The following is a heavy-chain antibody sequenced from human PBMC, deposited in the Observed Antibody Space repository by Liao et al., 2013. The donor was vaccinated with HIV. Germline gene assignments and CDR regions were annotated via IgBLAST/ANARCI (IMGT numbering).Heavy chain of an antibody. V-gene: IGHV4-34*01. CDR1: GGSFSGYY. CDR2: TYNSGST. D-gene: IGHD2-2*01. Sequence: QVQLQQWGAGLLKPSETLSLTCAVYGGSFSGYYWSWIRQPPGKGLEWIGYTYNSGSTYYNPSLKSRLTISEDTSKNQFSLKLRSVTAADTAVYYCATQDHYAAFDIWGQGTMVTVSS. CDR3: ATQDHYAAFDI. J-gene: IGHJ3*02.